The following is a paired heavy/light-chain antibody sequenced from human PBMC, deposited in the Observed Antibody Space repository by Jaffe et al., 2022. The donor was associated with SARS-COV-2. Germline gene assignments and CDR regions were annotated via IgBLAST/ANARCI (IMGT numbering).Heavy chain of an antibody. CDR2: VYYRGNT. D-gene: IGHD1-1*01. CDR3: ARVYINSLQTIDY. CDR1: GGSISSGDYY. Sequence: QVQLQESGPGLVKPSQTLSLTCTVSGGSISSGDYYWTWIRQHPGKGLEWIGYVYYRGNTYYNPSLKSRLTISVDTSNNQFSLRLSSVTAADTAVYYCARVYINSLQTIDYWGQGTLVTVSS. J-gene: IGHJ4*02. V-gene: IGHV4-31*03.
Light chain of an antibody. V-gene: IGKV1-39*01. CDR1: QSISSY. J-gene: IGKJ2*01. CDR3: HQSFSNPHT. Sequence: DIQMTQSPSSLSASVGDRVTITCRASQSISSYLNWYQQKPGKAPKLLIYAASSLQSGVPSRFSGSGSGTDLTLTISSLQPEDFATYYCHQSFSNPHTFGQGTKLEIK. CDR2: AAS.